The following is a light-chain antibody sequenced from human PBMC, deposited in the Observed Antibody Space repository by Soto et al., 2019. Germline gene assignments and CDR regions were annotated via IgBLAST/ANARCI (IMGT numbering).Light chain of an antibody. CDR1: QSVSSSY. CDR2: GAS. V-gene: IGKV3-20*01. Sequence: EIVLTQSPGTLSLSPGERATLSCRASQSVSSSYLAWYQQKPGQAPRLLIYGASSRATGIPDRFSGSGSGTDFTLTIIRLEPEDFAVYFCQQYGSSPVTFGQGTRLEIK. CDR3: QQYGSSPVT. J-gene: IGKJ5*01.